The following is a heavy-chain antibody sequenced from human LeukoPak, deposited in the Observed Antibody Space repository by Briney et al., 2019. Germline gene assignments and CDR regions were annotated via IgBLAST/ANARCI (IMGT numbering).Heavy chain of an antibody. CDR3: AKDINYYDSSGVDY. CDR1: GFTFDDYA. D-gene: IGHD3-22*01. V-gene: IGHV3-9*01. J-gene: IGHJ4*02. Sequence: GGSLRLSCAASGFTFDDYAMHWGRQAPGKGLEWVSGISWNSGSIGYADSAKGRFTISRDNAKNSLYLQMNSLRADDTALYYCAKDINYYDSSGVDYWGQGTLVTVSS. CDR2: ISWNSGSI.